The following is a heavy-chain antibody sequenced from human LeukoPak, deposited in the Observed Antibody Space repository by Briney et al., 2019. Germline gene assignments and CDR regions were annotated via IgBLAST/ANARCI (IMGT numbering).Heavy chain of an antibody. CDR3: ARGHFWSGYSYQDYYYYMDV. V-gene: IGHV3-64*01. Sequence: GGSLRLSCAASGFTFSRYAMHWVRQAPGKGLERVSTISYNGDGTDYANSVKGRFTISRDNSKNTLSLQVDSLRPEDMAVYYCARGHFWSGYSYQDYYYYMDVWGKGTTVTVSS. CDR1: GFTFSRYA. CDR2: ISYNGDGT. J-gene: IGHJ6*03. D-gene: IGHD3-3*02.